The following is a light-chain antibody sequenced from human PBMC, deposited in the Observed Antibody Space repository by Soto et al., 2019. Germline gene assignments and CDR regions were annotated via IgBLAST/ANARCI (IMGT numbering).Light chain of an antibody. CDR3: QQYGNSPQIT. CDR1: HSVKNNY. CDR2: GAS. Sequence: EIVLTHSPGTPSLSPGERATLSCRASHSVKNNYLAWYQQKPGQAPRLLISGASSRTTGIPDRFSGSGSGTDFTLTISRLEPEDFAVYYCQQYGNSPQITFGQGTRLEIK. J-gene: IGKJ5*01. V-gene: IGKV3-20*01.